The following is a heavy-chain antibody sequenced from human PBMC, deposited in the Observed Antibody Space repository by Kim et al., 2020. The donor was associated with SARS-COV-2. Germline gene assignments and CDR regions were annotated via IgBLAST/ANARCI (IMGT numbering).Heavy chain of an antibody. D-gene: IGHD1-26*01. CDR3: ASPSRRYHNYYYYYGMDV. J-gene: IGHJ6*02. Sequence: KSRVTISVDTSKNQFSLKLSSVTAADTAVYYCASPSRRYHNYYYYYGMDVWGQGTTVTVSS. V-gene: IGHV4-34*01.